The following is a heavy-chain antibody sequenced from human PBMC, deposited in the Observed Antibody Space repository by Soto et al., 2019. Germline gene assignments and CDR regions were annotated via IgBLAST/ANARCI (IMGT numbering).Heavy chain of an antibody. J-gene: IGHJ4*02. CDR1: GGSISTTHW. CDR2: IYYSGST. Sequence: VQLQESGPGLVRPSGTLSLTCAVSGGSISTTHWWSWVRQSPRKGLEWIGEIYYSGSTNYNPSLKSRVTISEDKSMTHFSLNLTSVTAADTAVYFCARGGSTWKFDSWGQGALVTVSS. D-gene: IGHD6-13*01. V-gene: IGHV4-4*02. CDR3: ARGGSTWKFDS.